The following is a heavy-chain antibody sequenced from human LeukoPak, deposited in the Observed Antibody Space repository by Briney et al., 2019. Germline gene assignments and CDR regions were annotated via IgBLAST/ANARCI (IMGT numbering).Heavy chain of an antibody. J-gene: IGHJ4*02. Sequence: PGGSLRLSCAASGFAFSDYYMSWIRQAPGKGLEWVSYISSSGSTIYYPDSLKGRFTISRDNAKNSLYLQMNSLRAEDTAVYYCARASDTYYYDSSGPPVSYWGQGTLVTVSS. CDR3: ARASDTYYYDSSGPPVSY. D-gene: IGHD3-22*01. CDR2: ISSSGSTI. CDR1: GFAFSDYY. V-gene: IGHV3-11*04.